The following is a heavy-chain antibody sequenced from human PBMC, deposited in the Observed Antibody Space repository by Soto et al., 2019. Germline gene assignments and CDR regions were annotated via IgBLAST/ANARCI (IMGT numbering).Heavy chain of an antibody. CDR3: AKDRRAVYYFDY. CDR1: GFTFSSYG. J-gene: IGHJ4*02. Sequence: QVQLVESGGGVVQPGRSLRLSCAASGFTFSSYGMHWVRQAPGKGLEWVAVISYDGSNKYYADSVKGRFTISRDNSKNTLYLQMNSLRAEDTAVYYWAKDRRAVYYFDYWGQGTLVTVSS. CDR2: ISYDGSNK. V-gene: IGHV3-30*18.